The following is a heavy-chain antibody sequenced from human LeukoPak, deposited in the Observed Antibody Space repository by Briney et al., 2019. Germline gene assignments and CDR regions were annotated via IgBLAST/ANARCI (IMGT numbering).Heavy chain of an antibody. J-gene: IGHJ4*02. CDR3: AKDGGLWVSAHWGDS. V-gene: IGHV3-23*01. CDR2: ITTGDGNT. CDR1: GFTFSSYT. D-gene: IGHD7-27*01. Sequence: WGSLRLSCTASGFTFSSYTMTWVRQAPGKGLKWVSTITTGDGNTYYADSVKGRFTVSRDDSKNTLYLQMNSLRAEDTAVYYCAKDGGLWVSAHWGDSWGRGTLVTVSS.